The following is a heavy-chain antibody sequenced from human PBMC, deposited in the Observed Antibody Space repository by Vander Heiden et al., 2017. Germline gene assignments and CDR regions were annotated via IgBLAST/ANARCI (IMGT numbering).Heavy chain of an antibody. D-gene: IGHD5-18*01. V-gene: IGHV3-33*06. Sequence: GKGLEWVAVIWSDGSNKYYVDSLKGRFTISRDNSKNTLYLQMNSLRAEDTAVYYCAKDIGDIYGLGAFDIWGQGTMVTVSS. CDR2: IWSDGSNK. J-gene: IGHJ3*02. CDR3: AKDIGDIYGLGAFDI.